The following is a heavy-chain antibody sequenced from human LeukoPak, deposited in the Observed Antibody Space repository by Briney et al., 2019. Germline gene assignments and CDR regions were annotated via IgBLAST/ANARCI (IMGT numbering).Heavy chain of an antibody. Sequence: ASVKVSCKASGYTFTGYYMHWVRQAPGQGLEWMGWINPNSGGTNYAQKFQGRVTMTRDTSISTAYMELSRLRSDDTAVYYCARDPFWGVVVPAALDYWGQGTLVTVSS. CDR1: GYTFTGYY. CDR3: ARDPFWGVVVPAALDY. CDR2: INPNSGGT. J-gene: IGHJ4*02. D-gene: IGHD2-2*01. V-gene: IGHV1-2*02.